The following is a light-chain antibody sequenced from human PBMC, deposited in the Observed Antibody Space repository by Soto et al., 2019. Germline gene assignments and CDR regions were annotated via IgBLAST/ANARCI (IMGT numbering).Light chain of an antibody. CDR2: GAS. CDR3: QQYDNWPYT. V-gene: IGKV3-15*01. Sequence: EIVMTHSPATLSVSPGERATLSCRASQSVSNNLAWYQQKPGQAPRLLIYGASTRATAIPARFSGSGSGTEFTLTISSLQSEDCAVYFCQQYDNWPYTCGQGTKLESK. J-gene: IGKJ2*01. CDR1: QSVSNN.